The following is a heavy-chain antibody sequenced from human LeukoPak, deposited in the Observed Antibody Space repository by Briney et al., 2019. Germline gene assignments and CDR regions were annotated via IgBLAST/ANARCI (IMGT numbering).Heavy chain of an antibody. V-gene: IGHV3-30*02. D-gene: IGHD2-2*01. CDR2: IRYDGSNK. J-gene: IGHJ4*02. CDR3: AKSDCSSTSCYGIDY. CDR1: GFTFSSYG. Sequence: GGSLRLSCAASGFTFSSYGMHWVRQAPGKGLEWVAFIRYDGSNKYYADSVKGRFTISRDNSKNTLYLQMNSLRAEDTAVYYCAKSDCSSTSCYGIDYWGQGTPVTVSS.